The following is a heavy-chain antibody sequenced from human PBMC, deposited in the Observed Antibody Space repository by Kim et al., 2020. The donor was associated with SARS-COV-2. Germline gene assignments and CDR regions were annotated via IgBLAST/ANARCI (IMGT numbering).Heavy chain of an antibody. J-gene: IGHJ4*02. Sequence: GGSLRLSCAASGFTFSNAWMSWVRQAPGKGLEWVGRIKSKTDGGTTDYAAPVKGRFTISRDDSKNTRYLQMNSLKTEDTAVYYCTTDLIVGATTGGYYFDYWGQGTLVTVSS. V-gene: IGHV3-15*01. CDR1: GFTFSNAW. CDR3: TTDLIVGATTGGYYFDY. CDR2: IKSKTDGGTT. D-gene: IGHD1-26*01.